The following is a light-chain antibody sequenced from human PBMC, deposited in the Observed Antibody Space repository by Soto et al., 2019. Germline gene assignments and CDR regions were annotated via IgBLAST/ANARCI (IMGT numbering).Light chain of an antibody. CDR1: SSDVGGYNY. V-gene: IGLV2-14*01. J-gene: IGLJ3*02. CDR3: NSYTSSSTWV. Sequence: QSALTQPASVSGSPGQSITISCTGTSSDVGGYNYVSWYQQYPGKAPKLMIYEVTNRPSGVSSRFSGSKSGNTASLTISGLQAEDEAYYYCNSYTSSSTWVFGGGTKLTVL. CDR2: EVT.